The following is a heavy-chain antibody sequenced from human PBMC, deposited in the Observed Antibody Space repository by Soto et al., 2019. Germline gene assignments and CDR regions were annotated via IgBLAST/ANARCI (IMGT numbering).Heavy chain of an antibody. CDR1: GYTFRSYD. CDR3: ARAYGAGSFDF. V-gene: IGHV1-8*01. CDR2: VNPNTGNT. J-gene: IGHJ5*01. Sequence: QVQLVQSGAEVKKPGASVKVSCTGSGYTFRSYDIHWVRQATGQGLEWMGWVNPNTGNTGYAQKFQGRVTMTRDMPKSSAYMEVNSLTSEYTAIYYCARAYGAGSFDFWGQGTLVSVSS. D-gene: IGHD3-10*01.